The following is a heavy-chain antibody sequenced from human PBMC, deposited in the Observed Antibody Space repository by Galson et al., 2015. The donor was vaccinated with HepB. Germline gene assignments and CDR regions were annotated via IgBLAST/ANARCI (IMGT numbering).Heavy chain of an antibody. V-gene: IGHV1-2*02. CDR2: INPNSGGT. CDR1: GYTFTGYY. Sequence: SVKVSCKASGYTFTGYYMHWVRQAPGQGLEWMGWINPNSGGTNYAQKFQGRVTMTWDTSISTAYMELSRLRSDDTAVYYCARDRDSNMYYDSSGYYRPPYNWFDPWGQGTLVTVSS. J-gene: IGHJ5*02. CDR3: ARDRDSNMYYDSSGYYRPPYNWFDP. D-gene: IGHD3-22*01.